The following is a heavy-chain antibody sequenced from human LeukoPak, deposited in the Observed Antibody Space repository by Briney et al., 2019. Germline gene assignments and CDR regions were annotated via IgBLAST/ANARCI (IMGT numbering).Heavy chain of an antibody. D-gene: IGHD6-13*01. Sequence: GASVKVSCKASGYTFTGYYMHWVRQAPGQGLEWMGWMNPNSGNTGYAQKFQGRVTITRNTSISTAYMELSSLRSEDTAVYYCARTYSSSWYSFGYWGQGTLVTVSS. CDR2: MNPNSGNT. CDR1: GYTFTGYY. CDR3: ARTYSSSWYSFGY. V-gene: IGHV1-8*03. J-gene: IGHJ4*02.